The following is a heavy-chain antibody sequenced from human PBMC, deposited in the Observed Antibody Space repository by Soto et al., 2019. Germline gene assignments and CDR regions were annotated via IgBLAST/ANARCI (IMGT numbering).Heavy chain of an antibody. Sequence: GGSLRLSCAAPGFTFITYSMNWVRQAPGKGLEWVSYISSGSSTIYYADSVKGRFTISRDNAKNSLYLQMDSLRAEDTAVYYATRSAYMDVWGTRTTVTVSS. CDR3: TRSAYMDV. CDR1: GFTFITYS. D-gene: IGHD2-2*01. V-gene: IGHV3-48*01. J-gene: IGHJ6*03. CDR2: ISSGSSTI.